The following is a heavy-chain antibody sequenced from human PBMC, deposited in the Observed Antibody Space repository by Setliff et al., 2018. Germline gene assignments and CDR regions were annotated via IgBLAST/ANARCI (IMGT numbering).Heavy chain of an antibody. Sequence: SVKVSCKASGGTFSRYAISWVRQAPGQGPEWMGGIIPIFGKANYAQKFQGRVTITADESTSTAYMELSSLRSEDTAVYYCATIYDSSGHFYPDYWGQGTLVTVSS. CDR1: GGTFSRYA. D-gene: IGHD3-22*01. V-gene: IGHV1-69*13. J-gene: IGHJ4*02. CDR3: ATIYDSSGHFYPDY. CDR2: IIPIFGKA.